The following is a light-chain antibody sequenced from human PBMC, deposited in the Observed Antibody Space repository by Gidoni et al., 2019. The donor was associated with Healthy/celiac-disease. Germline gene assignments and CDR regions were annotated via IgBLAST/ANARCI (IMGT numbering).Light chain of an antibody. V-gene: IGKV1-13*02. J-gene: IGKJ2*01. Sequence: AIQLTQSPSSLSASVGDRVTITCRASQGISSALAWYQQKPGKAPKLLIYDASSFESGVPSRFSGSGSGTDFTLTISSLQPEDFATYYCQQFNSYGYTFGQGTKLEIK. CDR2: DAS. CDR1: QGISSA. CDR3: QQFNSYGYT.